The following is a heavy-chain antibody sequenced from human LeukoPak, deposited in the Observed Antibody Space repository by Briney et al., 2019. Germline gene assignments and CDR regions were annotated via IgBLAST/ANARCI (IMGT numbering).Heavy chain of an antibody. J-gene: IGHJ5*02. CDR3: AREVGYCSGGSCSDWFDP. CDR1: GYTFTGYY. D-gene: IGHD2-15*01. Sequence: GASVQVSCKASGYTFTGYYMHWVRQAPGQGLEWMGWINPNSGGTNYAQKFQGRVTMTRDTSISTAYMELSRLRSDDTAVYYCAREVGYCSGGSCSDWFDPWGQGTLVTVSS. V-gene: IGHV1-2*02. CDR2: INPNSGGT.